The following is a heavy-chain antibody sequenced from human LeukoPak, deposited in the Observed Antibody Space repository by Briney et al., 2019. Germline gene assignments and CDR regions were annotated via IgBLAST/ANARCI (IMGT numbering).Heavy chain of an antibody. CDR1: GYTFTSYY. Sequence: ASVKVSCKASGYTFTSYYMHWVRQAPGQGLEWMGWINPNSGGTNYAQKFQGRVTMTRDTSISTAYMELSRLRSDDTAVYYCARDLDILTGYYPYYYYGMDVWGQGTTVTVSS. D-gene: IGHD3-9*01. CDR3: ARDLDILTGYYPYYYYGMDV. CDR2: INPNSGGT. V-gene: IGHV1-2*02. J-gene: IGHJ6*02.